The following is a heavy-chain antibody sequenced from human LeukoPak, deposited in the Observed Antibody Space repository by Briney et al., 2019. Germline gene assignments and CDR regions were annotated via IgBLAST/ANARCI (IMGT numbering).Heavy chain of an antibody. D-gene: IGHD6-19*01. J-gene: IGHJ4*02. CDR1: GYTFTVYY. Sequence: ASVTVSCKASGYTFTVYYIHWVRQAPGQGLEWMGWINPNSGGTNYAQKFQGRVTMTRDTSISTAYMELSRLTSDDTAVYYCARNFLWLVGANRDDRTDDYWGQGTLVTVSS. V-gene: IGHV1-2*02. CDR3: ARNFLWLVGANRDDRTDDY. CDR2: INPNSGGT.